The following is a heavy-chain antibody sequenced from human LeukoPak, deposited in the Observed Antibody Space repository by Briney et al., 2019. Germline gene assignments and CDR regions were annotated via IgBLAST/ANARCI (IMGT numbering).Heavy chain of an antibody. CDR1: VGSVSSGSYY. V-gene: IGHV4-61*01. Sequence: SETLSLTCTVSVGSVSSGSYYWSWIRQPPGKGLECLRYIYYSGSTNYNPSLKSRVTISVDTSKNQFSLKLSSVTAADTAVYYCARGTRGYSYGYVAYWGQGTLVTVSS. D-gene: IGHD5-18*01. J-gene: IGHJ4*02. CDR3: ARGTRGYSYGYVAY. CDR2: IYYSGST.